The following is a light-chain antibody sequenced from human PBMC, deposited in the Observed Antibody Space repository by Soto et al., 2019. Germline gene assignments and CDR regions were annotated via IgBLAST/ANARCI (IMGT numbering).Light chain of an antibody. CDR2: YAS. CDR3: QQRYNWPWT. CDR1: QSVSSY. J-gene: IGKJ1*01. Sequence: EIVLKQSPATLSLSPGERATLSCRASQSVSSYLTWHQHKPGQPPRLLIYYASNRATGIPARFSGSGSGTNFTLTISSLEPEDFAVYYCQQRYNWPWTFGQGTKVEIK. V-gene: IGKV3-11*01.